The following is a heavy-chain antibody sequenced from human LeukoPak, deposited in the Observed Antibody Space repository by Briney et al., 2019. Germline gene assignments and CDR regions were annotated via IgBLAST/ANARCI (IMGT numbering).Heavy chain of an antibody. CDR2: ISSNGGST. V-gene: IGHV3-64*01. CDR3: AKDNPIEEVPGLGPGN. CDR1: GFTFSSYA. D-gene: IGHD2-2*01. J-gene: IGHJ4*02. Sequence: GGSLRLSCAASGFTFSSYAMHWVRQAPGKGLEYVSAISSNGGSTYYANSVKGRFTISRDNSKNTLYLQMGSLRAEDMAVYYCAKDNPIEEVPGLGPGNWGQGTLVTVSS.